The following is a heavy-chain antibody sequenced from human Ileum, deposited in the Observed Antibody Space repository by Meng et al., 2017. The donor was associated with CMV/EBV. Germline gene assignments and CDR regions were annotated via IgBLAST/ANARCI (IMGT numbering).Heavy chain of an antibody. CDR3: AREGGGWYFDS. V-gene: IGHV4-30-4*01. Sequence: PEAGQGLMKPSQTLSLTGTVSGDSLSTGYYYWSWIRQPPGKGPEWIGYIYYSGSTLYNPSLKSPVTISLDKSKNQFSLRLRSVTAADTAVYFCAREGGGWYFDSWGQGTLVTVSS. CDR1: GDSLSTGYYY. J-gene: IGHJ4*02. CDR2: IYYSGST. D-gene: IGHD6-19*01.